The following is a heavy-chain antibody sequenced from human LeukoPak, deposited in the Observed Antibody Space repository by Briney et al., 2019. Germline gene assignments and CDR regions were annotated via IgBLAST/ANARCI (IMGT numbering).Heavy chain of an antibody. CDR3: ARGIYSGYDYGY. Sequence: SETLSLTCTVSGGSISSYYCSWIRQPPGKGLEWIGYIYYSGSTNYNPSLKSRVTISVDTSKNQFSLKLSSVTAADTAVYYCARGIYSGYDYGYWGQGTLVTVSS. D-gene: IGHD5-12*01. J-gene: IGHJ4*02. CDR1: GGSISSYY. CDR2: IYYSGST. V-gene: IGHV4-59*01.